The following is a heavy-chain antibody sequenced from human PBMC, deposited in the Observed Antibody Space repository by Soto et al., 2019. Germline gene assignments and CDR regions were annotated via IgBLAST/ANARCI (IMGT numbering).Heavy chain of an antibody. D-gene: IGHD3-22*01. V-gene: IGHV4-59*01. J-gene: IGHJ5*02. CDR2: IYYSGST. CDR1: GGSISSYY. CDR3: ARMVSPDSSGYYSNWFDP. Sequence: SETLSLTCTVSGGSISSYYWSWIRQPPGKGLEWIGYIYYSGSTNYNPSLKSRVTISVDTSENQFSLKLSSVTAADTAVYYCARMVSPDSSGYYSNWFDPWGQGTLVTVSS.